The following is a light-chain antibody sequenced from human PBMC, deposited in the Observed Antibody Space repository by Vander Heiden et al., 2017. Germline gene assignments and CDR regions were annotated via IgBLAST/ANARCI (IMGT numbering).Light chain of an antibody. Sequence: QSALTQPPSAPGSPGRSVPISCTGTSRDVGGYNYVAWYQQHPGQAPKLMIYEVSKRPSGVPDRFSGSKSGNTASLTVSGLQAEDEADYYCNSYAGSNNFVVFGGGTKLTVL. CDR2: EVS. J-gene: IGLJ2*01. CDR3: NSYAGSNNFVV. V-gene: IGLV2-8*01. CDR1: SRDVGGYNY.